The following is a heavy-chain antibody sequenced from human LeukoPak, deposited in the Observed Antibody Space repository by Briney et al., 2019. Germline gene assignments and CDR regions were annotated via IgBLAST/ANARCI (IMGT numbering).Heavy chain of an antibody. CDR2: ISAHYGNT. CDR1: GYIFTRYG. J-gene: IGHJ4*02. V-gene: IGHV1-18*01. D-gene: IGHD2-15*01. Sequence: GASVKVSCKASGYIFTRYGISWVRQAPGQGLEWMGWISAHYGNTNYAQKFQGRLTMTTDTSTNTAYMELRRLRPDDTAVYYCAGDFFHGHCSGLSCFLLDYWGQGSLVAVSS. CDR3: AGDFFHGHCSGLSCFLLDY.